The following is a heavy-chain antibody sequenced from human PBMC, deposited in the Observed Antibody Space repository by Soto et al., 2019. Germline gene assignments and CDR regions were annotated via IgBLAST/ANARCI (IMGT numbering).Heavy chain of an antibody. CDR1: GFTFSSYS. Sequence: PGGSLRLSCAASGFTFSSYSMNWVRQAPGKGLEWVSSISGSTSYIYYADSVKGRFTISRDNAKNSLYLQMNSLRAEDTAVYYCARDYYGSGSFDYWGQGTLVTVS. CDR3: ARDYYGSGSFDY. V-gene: IGHV3-21*01. D-gene: IGHD3-10*01. J-gene: IGHJ4*02. CDR2: ISGSTSYI.